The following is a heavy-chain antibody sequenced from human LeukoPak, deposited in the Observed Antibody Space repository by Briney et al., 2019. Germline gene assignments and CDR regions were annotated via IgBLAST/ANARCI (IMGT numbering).Heavy chain of an antibody. CDR3: ARDGRGEFGY. J-gene: IGHJ4*02. V-gene: IGHV3-48*01. D-gene: IGHD3-16*01. Sequence: PGGSLRLSCAASGFTVSSYNMNWVRQAPWKGLEWVSHISGSSNTIYHADSVKSRFTISRDNAKNSLYLQMNGLRVEDTAVYFCARDGRGEFGYWGQGTLVTVSS. CDR2: ISGSSNTI. CDR1: GFTVSSYN.